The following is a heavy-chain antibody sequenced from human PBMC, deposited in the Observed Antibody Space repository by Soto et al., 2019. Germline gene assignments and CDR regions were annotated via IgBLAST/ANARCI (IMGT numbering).Heavy chain of an antibody. J-gene: IGHJ5*02. CDR2: IYYSGST. CDR3: ARHETYSSGWYDYHWFDP. D-gene: IGHD6-19*01. CDR1: GGSISSYY. Sequence: SETLSLTCTVSGGSISSYYWSWIRQPPGKGLEWIGYIYYSGSTNYNPSLKSRVTISVDTSKNQFPLKLSSVTAADTAVYYCARHETYSSGWYDYHWFDPWGQGTLVTVSS. V-gene: IGHV4-59*08.